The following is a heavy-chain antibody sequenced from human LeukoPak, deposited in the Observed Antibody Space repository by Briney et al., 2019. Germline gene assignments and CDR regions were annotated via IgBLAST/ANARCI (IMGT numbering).Heavy chain of an antibody. CDR2: IKQGGSEK. CDR1: GFTFSSNW. J-gene: IGHJ3*02. CDR3: ARVLFDFWSGYYFAFDI. V-gene: IGHV3-7*01. D-gene: IGHD3-3*01. Sequence: GGSLRFSCAASGFTFSSNWMSWVRQAPGKGREGVVNIKQGGSEKYYVDSVKGRFTISRDNAKNSLYLQMNSLRAEDTAVYYCARVLFDFWSGYYFAFDIWGQGTMVTVSS.